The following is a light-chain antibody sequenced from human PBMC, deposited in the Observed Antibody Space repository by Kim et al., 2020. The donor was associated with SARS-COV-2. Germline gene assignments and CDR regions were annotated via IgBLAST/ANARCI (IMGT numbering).Light chain of an antibody. CDR1: SLRSYY. CDR2: GKN. V-gene: IGLV3-19*01. Sequence: SSELTQDPAVSVALGQTVRITCQGDSLRSYYATWYQQKSGQAPIVVIYGKNNRPSGIPDRFSGSSSGNTDSLTIPGTQAGDEADYYCNSRDSNANVVFGG. J-gene: IGLJ2*01. CDR3: NSRDSNANVV.